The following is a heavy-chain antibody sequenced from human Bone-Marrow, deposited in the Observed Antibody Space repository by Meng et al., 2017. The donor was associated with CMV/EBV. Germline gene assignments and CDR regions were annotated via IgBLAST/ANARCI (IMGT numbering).Heavy chain of an antibody. V-gene: IGHV4-38-2*02. J-gene: IGHJ6*02. CDR1: GYYISNGYY. CDR2: IYYSGTT. CDR3: ATVRAVCTSTSCSHFAIDV. D-gene: IGHD2-2*01. Sequence: SETLSLTCSVSGYYISNGYYWGWIRQPPGKGLEWIGNIYYSGTTYYNPSLKSRVTMSVDTSKNQFSLQLSSVTAADTALYFCATVRAVCTSTSCSHFAIDVCGQGTAVTVSS.